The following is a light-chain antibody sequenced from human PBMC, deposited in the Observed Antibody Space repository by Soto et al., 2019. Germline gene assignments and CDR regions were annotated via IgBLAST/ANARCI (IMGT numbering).Light chain of an antibody. CDR2: DVS. V-gene: IGLV2-11*01. J-gene: IGLJ1*01. Sequence: QSVLTQPRSVAGSPGQSVTISCTGTSSDVGGYNYVSWYQQHPGKDPKLMIYDVSKRPSGVPDRFSGSKSGNTASLTISGLQAEDEADYYRCSYAGSYTYVFGTGTQLTV. CDR3: CSYAGSYTYV. CDR1: SSDVGGYNY.